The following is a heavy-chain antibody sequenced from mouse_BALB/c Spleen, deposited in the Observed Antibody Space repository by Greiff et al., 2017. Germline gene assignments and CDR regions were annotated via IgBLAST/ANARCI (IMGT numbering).Heavy chain of an antibody. V-gene: IGHV5-4*02. CDR1: GFTFRDYY. CDR2: ISDGGSYT. CDR3: ARGTSLLDYAMDY. D-gene: IGHD2-1*01. Sequence: EVQVVESGGGLVKPGGSLKLSCAASGFTFRDYYMYWVRQTPEKRLEWVATISDGGSYTYYPDSVKGRFTISRDNAKNNLYLQMSSLKSEDTAMYYCARGTSLLDYAMDYWGQGTSVTVSS. J-gene: IGHJ4*01.